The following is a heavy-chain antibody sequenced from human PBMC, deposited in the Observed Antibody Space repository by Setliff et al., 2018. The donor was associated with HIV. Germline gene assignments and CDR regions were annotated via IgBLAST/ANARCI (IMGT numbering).Heavy chain of an antibody. V-gene: IGHV1-18*01. Sequence: ASVKVSCKASGYTFTSYDINWVRQATGHGLEWMGWISPYNGHTNYAQNFQGRVTMTTDTSTSRAYMELRSLRSDDTAAYFCARLGSGWSDSYYYAMDVWGQGTTVTVSS. CDR1: GYTFTSYD. CDR3: ARLGSGWSDSYYYAMDV. J-gene: IGHJ6*02. CDR2: ISPYNGHT. D-gene: IGHD6-19*01.